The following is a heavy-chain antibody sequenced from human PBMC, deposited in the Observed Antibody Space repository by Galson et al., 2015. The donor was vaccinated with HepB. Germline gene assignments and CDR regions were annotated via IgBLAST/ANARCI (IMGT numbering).Heavy chain of an antibody. J-gene: IGHJ1*01. D-gene: IGHD3-22*01. CDR1: GYTFTSYG. Sequence: SVKVSCKASGYTFTSYGISWLRQAPGQGLEYMGWISASNGNKNYAQKLQGRVTMTEDTSTDTAYMELSSLRSEDTAVYYCATRDYYDSSGSGVGFQHWGQGTLVTVSP. V-gene: IGHV1-18*01. CDR2: ISASNGNK. CDR3: ATRDYYDSSGSGVGFQH.